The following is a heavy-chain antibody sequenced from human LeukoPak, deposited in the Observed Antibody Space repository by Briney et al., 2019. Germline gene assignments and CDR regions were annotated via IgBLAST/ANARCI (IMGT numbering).Heavy chain of an antibody. D-gene: IGHD3-3*01. CDR1: GFTFSSYS. CDR3: ARAPVASQTYYDFWSGYPNGYFDY. J-gene: IGHJ4*02. CDR2: ISSSSSYI. V-gene: IGHV3-21*01. Sequence: GGSLRLSCAASGFTFSSYSMNWVRQAPGKGLEWVSSISSSSSYIYYADSVKGRFTISRDNAKNSLYLQMNSLRAEDTAVYYCARAPVASQTYYDFWSGYPNGYFDYWGQGTPVTVSS.